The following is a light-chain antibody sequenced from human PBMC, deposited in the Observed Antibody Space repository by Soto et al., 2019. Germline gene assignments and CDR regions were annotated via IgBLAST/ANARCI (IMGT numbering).Light chain of an antibody. J-gene: IGKJ4*01. V-gene: IGKV1-39*01. CDR2: AAS. CDR1: QSISSY. CDR3: QQSYSTPLT. Sequence: DIQMTQSPSSLSASVGDRATITCRASQSISSYLIWYQQKPGKAPKLLIYAASSLQSGVPSRFSGSGSGTDFTLTISSLQPEDFATYYCQQSYSTPLTFGGGTKVEIK.